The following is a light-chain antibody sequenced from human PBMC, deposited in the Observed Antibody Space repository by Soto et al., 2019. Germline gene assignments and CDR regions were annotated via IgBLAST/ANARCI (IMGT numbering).Light chain of an antibody. J-gene: IGKJ2*01. Sequence: DIQMTQSPSSLSAVVGDRVTITCRASRGIGDRLAWFQQKPGKAPQFLIQAASNLQSGVPSRFSGSGSGTEFILSINSLQPEDIARYYCQQSYSTPYTFGQGTKLEIK. CDR3: QQSYSTPYT. V-gene: IGKV1-12*01. CDR1: RGIGDR. CDR2: AAS.